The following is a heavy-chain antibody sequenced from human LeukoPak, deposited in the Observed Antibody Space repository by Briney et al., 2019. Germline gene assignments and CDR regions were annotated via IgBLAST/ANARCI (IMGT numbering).Heavy chain of an antibody. CDR1: GFTFSSYG. V-gene: IGHV3-30*18. CDR2: ISYDGSNK. CDR3: AKDVTLYFDY. Sequence: PGGSLRLSCAASGFTFSSYGIHWVRQAPGKGLEWVAVISYDGSNKYYADSVKGRFTISRDNSKNTLYLQMNSLRAEDTAVYYCAKDVTLYFDYWGQGTLVTVSS. J-gene: IGHJ4*02.